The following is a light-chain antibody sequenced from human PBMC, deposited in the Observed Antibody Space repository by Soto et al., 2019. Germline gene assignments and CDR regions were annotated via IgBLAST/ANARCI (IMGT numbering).Light chain of an antibody. CDR2: RNN. Sequence: QPVLTQPPSASGTPGQRVTISCSGSSSNIGSNYVYWYQQFPGTAPKLLIYRNNQRPSGVPDRFSGSKSGTSASLAISGLRSEDEADYYCAAWDDSLSGHWVFGGGTKVTVL. CDR3: AAWDDSLSGHWV. V-gene: IGLV1-47*01. J-gene: IGLJ3*02. CDR1: SSNIGSNY.